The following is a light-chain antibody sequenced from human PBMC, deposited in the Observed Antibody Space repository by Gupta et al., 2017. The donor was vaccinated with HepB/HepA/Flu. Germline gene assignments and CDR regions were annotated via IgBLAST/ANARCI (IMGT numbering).Light chain of an antibody. V-gene: IGLV2-8*01. Sequence: QSALTQPHSASGSPGQSVTISCTGTSSDVGSYIYVSWYQQHPGKAPKLMIYEVSKRPSGVPDRFSGSKSGNTASLTVSGLQAEDEADYYCNSYAGSNNWVFGGGTKLTVL. J-gene: IGLJ3*02. CDR3: NSYAGSNNWV. CDR1: SSDVGSYIY. CDR2: EVS.